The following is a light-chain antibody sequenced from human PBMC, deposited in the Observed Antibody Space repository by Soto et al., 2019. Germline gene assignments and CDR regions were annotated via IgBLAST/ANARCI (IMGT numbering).Light chain of an antibody. V-gene: IGLV1-40*01. Sequence: QSVLTQPPSVSGAPGQRVTISCTGSSSNIGAGYHVHWYQQLPGTAPKLLIYGNNNRPSGVPGRFSGSKSGTSASLAITGLQAEDEADYFCESSDSSLSGSVFGGGTKLTVL. CDR3: ESSDSSLSGSV. CDR1: SSNIGAGYH. J-gene: IGLJ3*02. CDR2: GNN.